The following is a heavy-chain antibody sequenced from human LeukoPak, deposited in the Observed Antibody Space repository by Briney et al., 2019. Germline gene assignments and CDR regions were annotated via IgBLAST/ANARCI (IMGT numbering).Heavy chain of an antibody. CDR2: IYPGDSDT. V-gene: IGHV5-51*01. Sequence: GESLEISCKGSGYSFTNYWIGWVRRMPGKGLEWMGIIYPGDSDTRYSPSFQGQVTISADKSISTAYLQWSSLRASEAAMYYCARSGSLGTFDIWGQGTLVTVSS. D-gene: IGHD1-26*01. CDR3: ARSGSLGTFDI. J-gene: IGHJ3*02. CDR1: GYSFTNYW.